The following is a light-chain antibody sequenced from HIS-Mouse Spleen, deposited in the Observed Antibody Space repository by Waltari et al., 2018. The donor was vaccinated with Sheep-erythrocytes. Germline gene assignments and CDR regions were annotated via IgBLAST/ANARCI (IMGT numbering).Light chain of an antibody. V-gene: IGKV3-11*01. J-gene: IGKJ4*01. CDR1: QSVSSY. Sequence: EIVLPQSPATLSLSPGERATLPCRASQSVSSYLAWYQQKPGQAPRLLIYDASNRATGIPARFSGSGSGTDFTLTISSLEPEDFAFYYCQQRSNWLTFGGGTKVEIK. CDR2: DAS. CDR3: QQRSNWLT.